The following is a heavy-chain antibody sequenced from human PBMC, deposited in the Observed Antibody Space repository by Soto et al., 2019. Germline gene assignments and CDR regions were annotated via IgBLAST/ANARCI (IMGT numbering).Heavy chain of an antibody. Sequence: VQLAESGGGMVQPGGSLRLSCVASGFTFSSYDMHWVRQAPGKGLEYVSSISSNGGTTYYGNSVRGRFTISRDNSKNTLYRQMGSLRAEDMAVYYCVRRVSGNYDYWGQGTLVTVSS. D-gene: IGHD1-7*01. J-gene: IGHJ4*02. CDR3: VRRVSGNYDY. V-gene: IGHV3-64*01. CDR2: ISSNGGTT. CDR1: GFTFSSYD.